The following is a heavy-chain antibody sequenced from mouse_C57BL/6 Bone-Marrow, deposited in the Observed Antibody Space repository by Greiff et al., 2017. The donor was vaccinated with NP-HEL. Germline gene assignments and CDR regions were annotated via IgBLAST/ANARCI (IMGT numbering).Heavy chain of an antibody. CDR2: ISSGSSTI. CDR1: GFTFSDYG. D-gene: IGHD1-1*01. V-gene: IGHV5-17*01. J-gene: IGHJ4*01. CDR3: ARATVVARYAMDY. Sequence: EVNLVESGGGLVKPGGSLKLSCAASGFTFSDYGMHCVRQAPEKGLEWVAYISSGSSTIYYADTVKGRFTISRDNAKNTLFLQMTSLRSEDTAMYYCARATVVARYAMDYWGQGTSVTVSS.